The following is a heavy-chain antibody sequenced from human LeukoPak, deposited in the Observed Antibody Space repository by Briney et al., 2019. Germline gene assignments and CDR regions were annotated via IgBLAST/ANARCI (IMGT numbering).Heavy chain of an antibody. J-gene: IGHJ6*03. CDR2: IYYSGST. Sequence: PSETLSLTCTVSGGSISSYYWSWIRQPPGKGLEWIGYIYYSGSTNYNPSLKSRVTISVDTSKNQFSLKLSSVTAADTAVYYCARGYSGSWLAYYYYYMDVWGKGTTVTISS. V-gene: IGHV4-59*01. CDR1: GGSISSYY. D-gene: IGHD6-13*01. CDR3: ARGYSGSWLAYYYYYMDV.